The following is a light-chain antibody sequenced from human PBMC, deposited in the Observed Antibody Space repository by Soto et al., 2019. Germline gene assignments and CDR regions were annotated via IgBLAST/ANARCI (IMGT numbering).Light chain of an antibody. J-gene: IGKJ4*01. CDR2: DVS. CDR1: QSVRNNY. CDR3: QQYGSTPLT. V-gene: IGKV3-20*01. Sequence: EIVLTQSPGTLSLSPGERATLSCRASQSVRNNYLVWYQQRPGHPPRFLMYDVSTRAAGIPDRFSGSGSGTDFTLTISRLEPEDFAVYYCQQYGSTPLTFGGGTKVEIE.